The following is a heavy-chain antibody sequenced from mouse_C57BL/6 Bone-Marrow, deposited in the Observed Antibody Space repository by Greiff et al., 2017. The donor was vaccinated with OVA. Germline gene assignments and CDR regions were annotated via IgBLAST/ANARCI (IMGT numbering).Heavy chain of an antibody. CDR1: GYTFTSYT. CDR3: ARDGKNYYGSSDWYFDV. J-gene: IGHJ1*03. CDR2: INPSSGYT. D-gene: IGHD1-1*01. V-gene: IGHV1-4*01. Sequence: QVQLKQSGAELARPGASVKMSCKASGYTFTSYTMHWVKQRPGQGLEWIGYINPSSGYTKYNQKFKDKATLTADKSSSTAYMQLSSLTSEDSAVYYCARDGKNYYGSSDWYFDVGGTGTTVTVSS.